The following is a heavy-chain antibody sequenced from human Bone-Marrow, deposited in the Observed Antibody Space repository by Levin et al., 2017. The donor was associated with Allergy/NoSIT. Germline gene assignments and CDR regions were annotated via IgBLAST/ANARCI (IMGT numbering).Heavy chain of an antibody. Sequence: PGGSLRLSCTVSGASISSFYWSWIRQPPGKGLEWIGYIYYSGSTNYSPSLKSRVSMSADMSRNQVYLTMSSVTAADTAGYYCARQAVPAAMNGFDSWGQGTLVTVSS. J-gene: IGHJ5*01. V-gene: IGHV4-59*08. CDR2: IYYSGST. D-gene: IGHD2-2*01. CDR3: ARQAVPAAMNGFDS. CDR1: GASISSFY.